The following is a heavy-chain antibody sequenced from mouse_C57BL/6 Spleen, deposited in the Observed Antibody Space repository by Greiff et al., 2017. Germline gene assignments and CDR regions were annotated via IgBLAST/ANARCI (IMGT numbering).Heavy chain of an antibody. D-gene: IGHD1-1*01. V-gene: IGHV1-69*01. CDR1: GYTFTSYW. Sequence: QVQLQQPGAELVMPGASVKLSCKASGYTFTSYWMHWVKQRPGQGLEWIGEIDPSDSYTNYNQKFKGKSTLTVDKSSSTAYMQLSSLTSEDSAVYYCAREGDVLRYLDYWGQGTTLTVSS. CDR2: IDPSDSYT. J-gene: IGHJ2*01. CDR3: AREGDVLRYLDY.